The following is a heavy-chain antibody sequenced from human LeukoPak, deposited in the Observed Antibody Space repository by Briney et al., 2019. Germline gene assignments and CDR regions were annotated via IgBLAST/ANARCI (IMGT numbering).Heavy chain of an antibody. D-gene: IGHD3-10*01. CDR1: GYSISSGYY. CDR3: ARLDVLLWFGEGPYAFDS. J-gene: IGHJ3*02. CDR2: IYHSGST. V-gene: IGHV4-38-2*02. Sequence: SETLSLTCTVSGYSISSGYYWGWIRQPPGEGLGWIGSIYHSGSTYYNPSLKSRVTISVDTSKNQFYLKLSSVTAADTAVYYCARLDVLLWFGEGPYAFDSWGQGTMVTVSS.